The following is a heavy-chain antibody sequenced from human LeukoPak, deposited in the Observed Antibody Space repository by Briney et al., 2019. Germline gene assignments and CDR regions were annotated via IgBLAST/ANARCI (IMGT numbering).Heavy chain of an antibody. CDR1: GYTLTELS. J-gene: IGHJ4*02. Sequence: ASVKVSCKVSGYTLTELSMHWVRQAPGKGLEWMGWINAGYGNTRYSQKFQGRVTITRDTSANTAYMELSSLRSEDMAVYYCARAYSSSWPGPFFDYWGQGTLVTVSS. CDR2: INAGYGNT. D-gene: IGHD6-13*01. V-gene: IGHV1-3*03. CDR3: ARAYSSSWPGPFFDY.